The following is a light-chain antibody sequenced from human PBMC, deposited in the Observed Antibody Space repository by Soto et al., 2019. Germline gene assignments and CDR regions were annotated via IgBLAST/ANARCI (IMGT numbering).Light chain of an antibody. CDR2: YDS. CDR1: SIGTKS. V-gene: IGLV3-21*04. Sequence: SYELTQPPSVSVAPGQTARLACGGNSIGTKSVHWYQQRPGQAPVLVIYYDSDRPSGIPERFSGSNSGNTATLTISRVESGDEADYFCQVWDISSGHYVFGTGTKLTVL. CDR3: QVWDISSGHYV. J-gene: IGLJ1*01.